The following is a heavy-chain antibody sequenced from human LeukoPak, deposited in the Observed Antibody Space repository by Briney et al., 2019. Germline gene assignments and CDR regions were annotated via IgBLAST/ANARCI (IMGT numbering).Heavy chain of an antibody. V-gene: IGHV3-23*01. CDR1: GFTFSSYA. Sequence: PGGSLRLSCAASGFTFSSYAMSWVRQAPGKGLEWVSAISGSGGSTYYADSVKGRFTISRDNSKNTLYLQMNSLRAEDTAVYYRAKDWYSYGWYYFDYWGQGTLVTVSS. CDR2: ISGSGGST. CDR3: AKDWYSYGWYYFDY. J-gene: IGHJ4*02. D-gene: IGHD5-18*01.